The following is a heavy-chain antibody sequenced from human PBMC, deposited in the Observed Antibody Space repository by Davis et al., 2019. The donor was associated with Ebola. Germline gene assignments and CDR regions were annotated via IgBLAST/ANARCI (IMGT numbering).Heavy chain of an antibody. CDR2: IFPGDSDI. V-gene: IGHV5-51*01. CDR3: ARVQNHYDGSGYYDF. D-gene: IGHD3-22*01. CDR1: GYKFSDYW. Sequence: GESLKISCKASGYKFSDYWIGWVRQEPGKGLEWMGIIFPGDSDIRYSPSFQGQVTIPADKSISTVYLQWSSLKASDTGIYYCARVQNHYDGSGYYDFWGQGTLVTVSS. J-gene: IGHJ4*02.